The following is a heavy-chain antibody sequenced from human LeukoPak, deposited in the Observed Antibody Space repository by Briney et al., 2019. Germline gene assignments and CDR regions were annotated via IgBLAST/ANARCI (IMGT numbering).Heavy chain of an antibody. J-gene: IGHJ4*02. D-gene: IGHD2-2*02. V-gene: IGHV4-34*01. CDR1: GGSFSGYY. Sequence: SETLSLTCAVYGGSFSGYYWSWIRQPPGKGLEWIGEINHSGSTNYNPSLKSRVTISVDTSKNQFSLKLSSVTAADTAVYYCARGLGPHYYCSSTSYYNYFDYWGQGTLVTVSS. CDR3: ARGLGPHYYCSSTSYYNYFDY. CDR2: INHSGST.